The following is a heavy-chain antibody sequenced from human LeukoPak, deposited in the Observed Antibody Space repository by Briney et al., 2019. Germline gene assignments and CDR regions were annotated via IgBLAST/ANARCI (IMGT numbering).Heavy chain of an antibody. CDR1: GFTFSSYI. CDR3: ARGRGSCSGGTCYVDF. D-gene: IGHD2-15*01. CDR2: ISNSGSTI. Sequence: GGSLRLSCAASGFTFSSYIMNWVRQAPGKGLEWLSYISNSGSTIYYADSVKGRFSISRDNAKNSLWPQMSSLRAEDTAVYYCARGRGSCSGGTCYVDFWGQGTLVTASS. J-gene: IGHJ4*02. V-gene: IGHV3-48*01.